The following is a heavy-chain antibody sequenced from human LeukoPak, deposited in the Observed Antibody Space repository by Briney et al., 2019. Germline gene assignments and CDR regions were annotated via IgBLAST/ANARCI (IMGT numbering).Heavy chain of an antibody. V-gene: IGHV4-39*01. CDR1: GGSISSSSYY. CDR2: IYYSGST. CDR3: ARPAGYDFWSGPRGWFDP. Sequence: SETLSLTCTVSGGSISSSSYYWGWIRQPPGKGLEWIGSIYYSGSTYYNPSLKSRVTISVDTSKNQFSLKLSSVTAADTAVYYCARPAGYDFWSGPRGWFDPWAREPWSPSPQ. J-gene: IGHJ5*02. D-gene: IGHD3-3*01.